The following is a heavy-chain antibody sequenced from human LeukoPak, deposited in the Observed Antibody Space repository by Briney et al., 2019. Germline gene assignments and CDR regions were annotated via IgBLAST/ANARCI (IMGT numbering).Heavy chain of an antibody. CDR2: IYYSGST. CDR3: ARDSLYSSNYYTPYDS. J-gene: IGHJ4*02. D-gene: IGHD6-13*01. Sequence: SETLSLTCTVSGGSVSSGSYFWSWIWQPPGKGLEWIGYIYYSGSTNYNPSLKSRVIMSVDTSRNQFSLKLKSVTAADTAVYYCARDSLYSSNYYTPYDSWGQGILVTVSS. V-gene: IGHV4-61*01. CDR1: GGSVSSGSYF.